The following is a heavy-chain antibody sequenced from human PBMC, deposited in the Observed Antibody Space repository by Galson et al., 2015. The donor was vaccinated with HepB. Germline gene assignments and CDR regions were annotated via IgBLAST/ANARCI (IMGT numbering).Heavy chain of an antibody. V-gene: IGHV3-73*01. J-gene: IGHJ4*02. CDR3: TRLGGLSGYSSS. CDR2: IGSKANNYAT. CDR1: GFTFSGSA. D-gene: IGHD2-2*01. Sequence: SLRLSCAGSGFTFSGSAMHRVRQTSGEGVEWIRRIGSKANNYATGYKASVKGRFTNSRDDSKNTAYLQMNSLRTEDTAVYYGTRLGGLSGYSSSWGQGTPVTVSS.